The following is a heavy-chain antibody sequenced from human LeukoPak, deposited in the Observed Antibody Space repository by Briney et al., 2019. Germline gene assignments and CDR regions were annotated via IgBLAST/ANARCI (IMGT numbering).Heavy chain of an antibody. J-gene: IGHJ4*02. CDR1: GYTFTNYV. CDR2: THSYYGNT. CDR3: ARGWELDS. D-gene: IGHD1-26*01. V-gene: IGHV1-18*01. Sequence: ASVKVSCKASGYTFTNYVISWVRQAPGQGLEWMGWTHSYYGNTNYAQKLQGRVTMTTDTSTSTAYMELRRLKSDDTAVYYCARGWELDSWGQGTLVTVSS.